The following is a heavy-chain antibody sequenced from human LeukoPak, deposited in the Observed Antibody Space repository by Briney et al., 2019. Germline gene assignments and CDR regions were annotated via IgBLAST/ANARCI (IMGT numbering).Heavy chain of an antibody. CDR1: GYSISSGTY. CDR3: ARTVTPGLGAFDI. CDR2: IYHSGST. Sequence: SETLSLTCTVSGYSISSGTYWDWIRQPPGKGLEWIGTIYHSGSTYYNPSLKSRVTISVDTSKNQFSLKLSSVTAADTAVYYCARTVTPGLGAFDIWGQGTMVTVSS. J-gene: IGHJ3*02. D-gene: IGHD4-17*01. V-gene: IGHV4-38-2*02.